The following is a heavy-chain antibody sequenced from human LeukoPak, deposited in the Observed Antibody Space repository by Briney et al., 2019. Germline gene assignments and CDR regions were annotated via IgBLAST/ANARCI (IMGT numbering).Heavy chain of an antibody. CDR2: IIPIFGTA. CDR1: GGTFSSYA. D-gene: IGHD3-22*01. J-gene: IGHJ6*02. V-gene: IGHV1-69*13. CDR3: ARDQLNYYDSSGHYYYGMDV. Sequence: SVKVSCKASGGTFSSYAISWVRQAPGQGLEWMGGIIPIFGTANYAQKFQGRVTITADESTSTAYMELSSLRSEDTAVYYCARDQLNYYDSSGHYYYGMDVWGQGTTVTVSS.